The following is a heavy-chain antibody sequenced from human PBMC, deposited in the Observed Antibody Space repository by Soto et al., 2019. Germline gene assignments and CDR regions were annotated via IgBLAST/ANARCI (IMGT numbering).Heavy chain of an antibody. D-gene: IGHD7-27*01. CDR2: MLYDGTT. CDR1: GGSISRNSHL. J-gene: IGHJ3*02. V-gene: IGHV4-39*01. Sequence: SETLSLTCPVSGGSISRNSHLWGWIRQPPGKGMERIGGMLYDGTTYYNPSLKRQLKISVDTANNKIALILRSVIASDTAVYYCVRHADRGANFVYGFDIWGQGTKVT. CDR3: VRHADRGANFVYGFDI.